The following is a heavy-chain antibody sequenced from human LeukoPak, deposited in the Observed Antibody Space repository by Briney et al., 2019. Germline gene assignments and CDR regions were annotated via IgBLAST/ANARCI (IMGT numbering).Heavy chain of an antibody. Sequence: GGSLRLSCAASGFTFSSYEMNWVRQAPGKGLEWVSYISSSGSTIYYADSVKGRFTISRDNAKNSQYLQMNSLRAEDTAVYYCAREFSLYCGGDCYSDYWGQGTLVTVSS. D-gene: IGHD2-21*02. J-gene: IGHJ4*02. CDR2: ISSSGSTI. V-gene: IGHV3-48*03. CDR3: AREFSLYCGGDCYSDY. CDR1: GFTFSSYE.